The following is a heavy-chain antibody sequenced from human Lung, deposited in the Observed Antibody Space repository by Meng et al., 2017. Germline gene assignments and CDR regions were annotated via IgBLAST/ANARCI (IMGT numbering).Heavy chain of an antibody. V-gene: IGHV4-39*07. CDR1: GGAISSSSYY. CDR2: IYYSGST. D-gene: IGHD3-10*01. CDR3: ARVDYYGSGSRRFDP. Sequence: QLHVPASGPGLVKPSEPLSLTCIFYGGAISSSSYYWCWIRPPPGKGLEWIGSIYYSGSTYYNPSLKSRVTISVDTSKNQFSLKLSSVTAADTAVYYCARVDYYGSGSRRFDPWGQGTLVTVYS. J-gene: IGHJ5*02.